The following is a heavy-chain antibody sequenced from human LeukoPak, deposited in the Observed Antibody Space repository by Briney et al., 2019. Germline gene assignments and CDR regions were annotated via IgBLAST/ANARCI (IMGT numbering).Heavy chain of an antibody. CDR3: AREKAAGVFDY. Sequence: PSRTLSLTCAVSGGSISSGGYSWSWIRQPPGKGLEWIGYIYHSGSTYYNPSLKSRVTISVDRSKNQFSLKLSSVTAADTAVYYCAREKAAGVFDYWGQGTLVTVSS. V-gene: IGHV4-30-2*01. CDR2: IYHSGST. J-gene: IGHJ4*02. D-gene: IGHD6-13*01. CDR1: GGSISSGGYS.